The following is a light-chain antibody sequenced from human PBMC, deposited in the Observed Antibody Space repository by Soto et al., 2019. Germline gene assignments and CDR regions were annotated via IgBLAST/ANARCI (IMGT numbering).Light chain of an antibody. Sequence: DIQMTQSPSSLSASVGDRVTITCRASQGISNYLDWYQQKPGKVPKLLIYAASTLQSGVPSRFSGSESGTDFALTISSRQPEDVATYYCQKYNSAPWTFGQGTKVEIK. CDR3: QKYNSAPWT. CDR1: QGISNY. CDR2: AAS. J-gene: IGKJ1*01. V-gene: IGKV1-27*01.